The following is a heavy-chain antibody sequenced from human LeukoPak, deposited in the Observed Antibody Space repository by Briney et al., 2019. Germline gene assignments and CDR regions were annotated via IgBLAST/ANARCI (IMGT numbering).Heavy chain of an antibody. CDR3: ARDRVLASSYYYGMDV. CDR1: GASINSDDNY. Sequence: SETLSLTCTVSGASINSDDNYWSWIRQAPGKGLEWIGYVYYSVNTHYNPSLKSRITISVDTSKNQFSLKVTSVTAADTAVYYCARDRVLASSYYYGMDVWGQGTTVTVSS. D-gene: IGHD3-10*01. CDR2: VYYSVNT. J-gene: IGHJ6*02. V-gene: IGHV4-30-4*01.